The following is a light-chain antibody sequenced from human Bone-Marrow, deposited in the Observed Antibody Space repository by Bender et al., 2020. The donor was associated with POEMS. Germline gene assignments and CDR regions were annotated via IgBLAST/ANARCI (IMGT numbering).Light chain of an antibody. CDR2: EDD. CDR3: CSFAGTSLYV. J-gene: IGLJ1*01. V-gene: IGLV6-57*04. Sequence: ILTQPHSVSASPGKTVTISCTRSGGRIASNYVQWYQQRPGSAPTTVIYEDDRRPSGVPDRFSGSQSGNTASLTISGLQAEDEADYYCCSFAGTSLYVFGPGTTVTVL. CDR1: GGRIASNY.